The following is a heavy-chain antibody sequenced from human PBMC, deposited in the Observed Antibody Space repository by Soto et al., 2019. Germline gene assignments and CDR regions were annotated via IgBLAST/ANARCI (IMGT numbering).Heavy chain of an antibody. CDR1: GYTFSDYG. Sequence: QVRLVQSGAEVKKPGTSVNVSCKASGYTFSDYGINWVRQAPGQGLEWMGWISTYNGNTKYSQKFQGRVSMTTDTSTSTAYTELGSLRSDDTAMYFCARASVPGRNFGINTLLDPWGQGSLVTVSS. CDR3: ARASVPGRNFGINTLLDP. CDR2: ISTYNGNT. V-gene: IGHV1-18*04. D-gene: IGHD3-16*01. J-gene: IGHJ5*02.